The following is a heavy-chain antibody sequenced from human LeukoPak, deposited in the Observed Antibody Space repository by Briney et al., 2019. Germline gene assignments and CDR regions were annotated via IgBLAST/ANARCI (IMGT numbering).Heavy chain of an antibody. D-gene: IGHD6-6*01. Sequence: SVKVSCKASGGTFSSYAISWVRQAPGQGLEWMVGIIPIFGTANYAQKFQGRVTITADKSTSTAYMELSSLRSEDTAVYYCARGGWGAARLGYYYYYMDVWGKGTTVTVSS. V-gene: IGHV1-69*06. CDR3: ARGGWGAARLGYYYYYMDV. J-gene: IGHJ6*03. CDR1: GGTFSSYA. CDR2: IIPIFGTA.